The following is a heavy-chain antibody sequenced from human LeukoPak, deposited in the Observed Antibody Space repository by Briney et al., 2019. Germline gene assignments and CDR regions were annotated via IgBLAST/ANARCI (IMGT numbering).Heavy chain of an antibody. J-gene: IGHJ4*02. V-gene: IGHV3-30*04. Sequence: GGSLRLSCAASGFTFSSYFMHWVRQAPGKGLEWVALIAYDGTVKYYADSVKGRFTISRDNSKNTLYLQMNSLRPEDTAVYYCARDLEDYGDLMLIYWGQGTLVTVSS. CDR2: IAYDGTVK. CDR1: GFTFSSYF. CDR3: ARDLEDYGDLMLIY. D-gene: IGHD4-17*01.